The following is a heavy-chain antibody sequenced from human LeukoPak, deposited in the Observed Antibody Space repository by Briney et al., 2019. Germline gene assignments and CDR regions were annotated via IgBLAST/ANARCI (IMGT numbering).Heavy chain of an antibody. CDR2: ISSSSSYI. CDR1: GFTFSSYS. Sequence: GGSLRLPCAASGFTFSSYSMNWVRQAPGKGLEWVSSISSSSSYIYYADSVKGRFTISRDNAKNSLYLQMNSLRAEDTAVYYCGLSGGGDYYYYMDVWGKGTTVTVSS. CDR3: GLSGGGDYYYYMDV. D-gene: IGHD2/OR15-2a*01. J-gene: IGHJ6*03. V-gene: IGHV3-21*01.